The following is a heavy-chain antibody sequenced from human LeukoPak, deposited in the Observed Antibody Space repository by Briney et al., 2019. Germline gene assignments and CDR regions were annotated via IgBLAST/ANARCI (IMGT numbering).Heavy chain of an antibody. CDR1: GFTFSRNS. V-gene: IGHV4-34*01. J-gene: IGHJ4*02. D-gene: IGHD2-2*01. CDR3: ARRRRILGNIVVVPAAALGRYYFDY. CDR2: INHSGST. Sequence: NPGRSLRLSCAASGFTFSRNSMNWIRQPPGKVLEWIGEINHSGSTNYNPSLKSGVTISVATSKNQFSLKLSSVAAADTAVYYCARRRRILGNIVVVPAAALGRYYFDYWGQGTLVTVSS.